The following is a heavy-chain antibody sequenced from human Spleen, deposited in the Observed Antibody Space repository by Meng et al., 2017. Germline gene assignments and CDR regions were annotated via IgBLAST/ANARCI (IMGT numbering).Heavy chain of an antibody. V-gene: IGHV3-74*03. Sequence: LLDLGGCLPQSVSSLLLLCAGSGFSLTCHWRHWVLQGPGKMLVWVSRINPDGINPTYAVSVKGRFTISRDNAKNTVXLXXXXXRAXXTAVYYCTNDRLNHWDQGALVTVSS. D-gene: IGHD1-1*01. CDR2: INPDGINP. J-gene: IGHJ1*01. CDR3: TNDRLNH. CDR1: GFSLTCHW.